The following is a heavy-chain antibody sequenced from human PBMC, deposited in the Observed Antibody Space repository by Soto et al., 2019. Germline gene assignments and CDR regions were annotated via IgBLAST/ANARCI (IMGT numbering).Heavy chain of an antibody. J-gene: IGHJ3*02. CDR2: INHSGST. Sequence: PSETLSLTCAVYGGSFSGYYWSWIRQPPGKGLEWIGEINHSGSTNYNPSLKSRVTISVDTSKNQFPLKLSSVTAADTAVYYCARGAPSSYYGSGRTLGIWGQGTMVTVSS. D-gene: IGHD3-10*01. V-gene: IGHV4-34*01. CDR1: GGSFSGYY. CDR3: ARGAPSSYYGSGRTLGI.